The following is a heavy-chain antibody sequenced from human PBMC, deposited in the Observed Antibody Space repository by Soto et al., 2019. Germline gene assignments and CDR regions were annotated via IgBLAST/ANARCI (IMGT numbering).Heavy chain of an antibody. CDR1: GGSVSSTNW. J-gene: IGHJ5*02. CDR3: ATLPPRIAVTVLPIPT. V-gene: IGHV4-4*02. D-gene: IGHD6-19*01. CDR2: IYHIGST. Sequence: VQLLQSGPGLVKPSGTLSLTCAVPGGSVSSTNWWSWVRQSPGKGLEWIGDIYHIGSTNYNPSLRRRVTLPTKKSNNKCSLTFKYVPAADTAAYYCATLPPRIAVTVLPIPTWRQGTLVTVSS.